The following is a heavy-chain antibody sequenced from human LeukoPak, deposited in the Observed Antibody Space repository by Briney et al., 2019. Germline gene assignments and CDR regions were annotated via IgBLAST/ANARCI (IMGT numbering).Heavy chain of an antibody. J-gene: IGHJ4*02. D-gene: IGHD3-22*01. V-gene: IGHV4-59*11. Sequence: PSETLSLTCVVSGGSLSTHHWSWIRQSPGRGLEWIGYISGSGSTNYNPSLKRRVTISVDTSKNQFSLMLSSVTAADTAVYYCARGYDSSAYYPFNYWGQGTLVTVSS. CDR1: GGSLSTHH. CDR2: ISGSGST. CDR3: ARGYDSSAYYPFNY.